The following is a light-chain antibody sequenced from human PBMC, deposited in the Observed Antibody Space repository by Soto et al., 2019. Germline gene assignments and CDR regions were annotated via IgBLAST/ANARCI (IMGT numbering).Light chain of an antibody. Sequence: DIQMTQSPSSLSASVGDRVTITCRASQDISNYLAWYQQKPGKVPKVLIFAASTLQSDVPSRFSGSGSGTDFTLTISSLQPEDVATYYCQKYNSAPWTFGQGTKVEI. V-gene: IGKV1-27*01. CDR3: QKYNSAPWT. CDR1: QDISNY. J-gene: IGKJ1*01. CDR2: AAS.